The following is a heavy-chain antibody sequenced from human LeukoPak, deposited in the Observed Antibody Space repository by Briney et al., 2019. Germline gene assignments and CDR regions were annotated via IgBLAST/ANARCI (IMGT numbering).Heavy chain of an antibody. CDR1: GGSISSYY. CDR2: IYYSGST. CDR3: ARVSGNWMFDY. J-gene: IGHJ4*02. D-gene: IGHD1-1*01. Sequence: PSETLSLTCTVSGGSISSYYWSWIRQSPGKGLEWIGYIYYSGSTNYNPSLKSRVTISVDTSQNQFSLKLSSVTAADTAVYYCARVSGNWMFDYWGQGTLVTVSS. V-gene: IGHV4-59*01.